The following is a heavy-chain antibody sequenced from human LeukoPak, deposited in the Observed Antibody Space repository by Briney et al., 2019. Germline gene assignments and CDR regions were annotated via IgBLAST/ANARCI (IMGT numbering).Heavy chain of an antibody. CDR3: ARVGVMATVNGYRYHALDV. D-gene: IGHD5-12*01. J-gene: IGHJ6*02. Sequence: SETLSLTCTVSGGSISSYYWSWIRQPPGKGLEWIGYIFYSGSTSYNPSLNSRVAISVDTSKNQFSLMLNSVTSADTAVYYCARVGVMATVNGYRYHALDVWGQGTTVAVSS. CDR1: GGSISSYY. V-gene: IGHV4-59*01. CDR2: IFYSGST.